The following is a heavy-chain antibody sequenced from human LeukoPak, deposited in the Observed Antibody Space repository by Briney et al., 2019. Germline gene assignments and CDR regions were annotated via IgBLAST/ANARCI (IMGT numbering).Heavy chain of an antibody. CDR3: ASYLTTATTSGLGY. D-gene: IGHD1-1*01. Sequence: GGSLRLSCAASGFTFSSYSLNWVRQAPGEGLEGVSSISSSSSYIYYADSVKGRFTISRDNAKNSLYLQMNSLRAEDTAVYYCASYLTTATTSGLGYWGQGTLVTVSS. V-gene: IGHV3-21*01. J-gene: IGHJ4*02. CDR1: GFTFSSYS. CDR2: ISSSSSYI.